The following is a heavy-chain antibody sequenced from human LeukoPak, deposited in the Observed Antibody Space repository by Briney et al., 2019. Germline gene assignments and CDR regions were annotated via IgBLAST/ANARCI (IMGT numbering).Heavy chain of an antibody. Sequence: GGSLRLSCAASGFTFDDYAMHWVRQAPGKGLQWVSLISWDGGSTYYADSVKGRVTISRDNSKNTLYLQMNSLRAEDMAVYYCAKGGSSWSEIDYWGQGTLVTVSS. CDR3: AKGGSSWSEIDY. V-gene: IGHV3-43D*03. J-gene: IGHJ4*02. D-gene: IGHD6-13*01. CDR1: GFTFDDYA. CDR2: ISWDGGST.